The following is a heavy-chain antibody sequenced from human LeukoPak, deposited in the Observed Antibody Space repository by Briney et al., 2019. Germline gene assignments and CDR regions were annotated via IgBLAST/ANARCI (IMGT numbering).Heavy chain of an antibody. CDR2: INPNSGGT. J-gene: IGHJ4*02. CDR3: ARGPHWDPHFDY. D-gene: IGHD7-27*01. V-gene: IGHV1-2*02. Sequence: ASVKVSCRASGYTFTGYFMNWLRQAPGKGLEGMGWINPNSGGTNSAQKFQGRVTMTRDTSISTAYMELTRLRSDDTAVYYCARGPHWDPHFDYWGQGTLVTVSS. CDR1: GYTFTGYF.